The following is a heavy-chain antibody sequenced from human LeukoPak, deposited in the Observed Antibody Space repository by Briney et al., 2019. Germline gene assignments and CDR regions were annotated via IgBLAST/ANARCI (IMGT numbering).Heavy chain of an antibody. CDR2: IYHSGST. D-gene: IGHD3-22*01. J-gene: IGHJ3*02. CDR1: GGSISSSNW. Sequence: SETLSLTCAVSGGSISSSNWWSWVRQPPGKGLEWIGEIYHSGSTNYNPSLKSRVTISVDKSKNQFSLKLSSVTAADTAVYYCARDPYYYDRHDAFDIWGQGTMVTVSS. V-gene: IGHV4-4*02. CDR3: ARDPYYYDRHDAFDI.